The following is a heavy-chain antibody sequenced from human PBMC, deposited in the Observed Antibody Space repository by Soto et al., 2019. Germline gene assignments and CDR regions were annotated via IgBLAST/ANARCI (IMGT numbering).Heavy chain of an antibody. CDR1: SFTFSRYA. D-gene: IGHD2-15*01. V-gene: IGHV3-21*06. CDR3: AREHAELPIQPYYGLDV. CDR2: ISGTGNHI. J-gene: IGHJ6*02. Sequence: GGSLRLSCAASSFTFSRYAMTWVRQAPGKGLEWVSSISGTGNHIYYAESVKGRFTVSRDNAKSSLFLQMNSLRAEDTAVYYCAREHAELPIQPYYGLDVWGLGTTVTVSS.